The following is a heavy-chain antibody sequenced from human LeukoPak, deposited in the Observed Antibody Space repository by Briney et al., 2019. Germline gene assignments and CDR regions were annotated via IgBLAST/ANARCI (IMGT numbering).Heavy chain of an antibody. J-gene: IGHJ4*02. CDR1: GFTVSSKY. V-gene: IGHV3-66*04. Sequence: GGSLRLSCTASGFTVSSKYMSWVRQAPGKGLKWVSVIYSGGTTYYADSVKGRFTISRDNSKNTLYLQMNSLRAEDTALYYCARHNPLWGYWGQGTLVTVSS. D-gene: IGHD7-27*01. CDR3: ARHNPLWGY. CDR2: IYSGGTT.